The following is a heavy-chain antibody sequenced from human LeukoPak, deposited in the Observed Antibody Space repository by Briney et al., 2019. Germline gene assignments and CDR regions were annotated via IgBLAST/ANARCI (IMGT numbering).Heavy chain of an antibody. D-gene: IGHD5-18*01. CDR3: ARGRGYSTSSPSDY. CDR2: IRGDNGNT. V-gene: IGHV1-18*01. J-gene: IGHJ4*02. Sequence: ASVKVSCKASGYTFSNYGISWVRQAPGQGLEWVGWIRGDNGNTNYAQKLQGRVTMTTDTSTSTAYMELRSLGSDETAVYYCARGRGYSTSSPSDYWGQGTLVTVSS. CDR1: GYTFSNYG.